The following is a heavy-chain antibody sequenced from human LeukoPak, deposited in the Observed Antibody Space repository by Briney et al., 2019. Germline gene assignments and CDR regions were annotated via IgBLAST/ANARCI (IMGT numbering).Heavy chain of an antibody. CDR1: GGSISSRAYY. V-gene: IGHV4-39*01. J-gene: IGHJ4*02. D-gene: IGHD6-19*01. CDR2: MYYSGTS. Sequence: PSETLSLTCTVSGGSISSRAYYWGWIRQPPGKGLEWIGSMYYSGTSYYNPSLQSRVTISVDTSKNQFSLKLSSVTAADTALYYCARSEDSSGWYAAYYFDFWGQGTLVTVSS. CDR3: ARSEDSSGWYAAYYFDF.